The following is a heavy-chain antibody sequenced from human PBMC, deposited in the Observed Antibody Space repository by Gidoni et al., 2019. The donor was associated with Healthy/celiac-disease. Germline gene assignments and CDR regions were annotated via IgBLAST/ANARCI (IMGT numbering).Heavy chain of an antibody. CDR2: ISYSGST. Sequence: QLQLQESGPGLVKPSETLSLTCTVSGGSFSSRNYYWGWIRQPPGKGLEWIGSISYSGSTYSNPSLQSRVTISVDTSKNQFSLRLTSVTDADTAVYYCARHANGRAALEYWGQGILVTVSS. D-gene: IGHD2-15*01. J-gene: IGHJ4*02. V-gene: IGHV4-39*01. CDR1: GGSFSSRNYY. CDR3: ARHANGRAALEY.